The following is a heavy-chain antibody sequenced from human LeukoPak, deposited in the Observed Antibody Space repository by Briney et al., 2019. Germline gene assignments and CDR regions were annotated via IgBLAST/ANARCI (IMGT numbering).Heavy chain of an antibody. V-gene: IGHV4-34*01. CDR3: ARAEASHYGMDV. Sequence: SETLSLTCAVYGGSFSGYYWSWIRQPPGQGLEWIGEINHSGSTNYNPSLKSRVTISVDTSKNQFSLKLSSVTAADTAVYYCARAEASHYGMDVWGQGTTVTVSS. CDR1: GGSFSGYY. J-gene: IGHJ6*02. CDR2: INHSGST.